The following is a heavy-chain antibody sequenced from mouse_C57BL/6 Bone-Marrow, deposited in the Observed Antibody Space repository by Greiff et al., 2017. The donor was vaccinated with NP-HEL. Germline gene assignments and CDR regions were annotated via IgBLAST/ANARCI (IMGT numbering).Heavy chain of an antibody. J-gene: IGHJ4*01. CDR3: ARDPLYSAMDY. V-gene: IGHV5-4*01. D-gene: IGHD2-1*01. Sequence: DVHLVESGGGLVKPGGSLKLSCAASGFTFSSYAISWVRQTPEKRLEWVATISDGGSYTYYPDNVKGRFTISRDNAKNNLYLQMSHLKSEDTAMYYCARDPLYSAMDYWGQGTSVTVSS. CDR1: GFTFSSYA. CDR2: ISDGGSYT.